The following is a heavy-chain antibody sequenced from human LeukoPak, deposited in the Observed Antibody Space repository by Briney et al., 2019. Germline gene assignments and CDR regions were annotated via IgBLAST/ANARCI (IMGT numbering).Heavy chain of an antibody. CDR1: GFNLASYM. CDR3: ARAYGVSDY. J-gene: IGHJ4*02. V-gene: IGHV3-21*04. CDR2: ISSTGSYI. Sequence: GGSLRLSCAASGFNLASYMLNWVRQAPGKGLEWVSSISSTGSYIYYADSVKGRFTISRDNSKNTLYLQMNSLRAEDTAVYYCARAYGVSDYWGQGTLVTVSS. D-gene: IGHD2-21*01.